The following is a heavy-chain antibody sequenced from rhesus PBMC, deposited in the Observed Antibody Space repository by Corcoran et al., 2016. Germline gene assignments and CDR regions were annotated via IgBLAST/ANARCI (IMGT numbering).Heavy chain of an antibody. D-gene: IGHD2-15*01. J-gene: IGHJ3*01. Sequence: QTQLQESGPGMVKLSETLSLTCAVSGGSFTTSWWTWIRQSPGKELEWVGEVNGNTGNTNYNPSLKSRVSLSKDASNRHFSLKLNSVTAADTAIYYCARYAGWSSWSPGFDLWGQGLRVIVSS. CDR1: GGSFTTSW. V-gene: IGHV4-80*01. CDR2: VNGNTGNT. CDR3: ARYAGWSSWSPGFDL.